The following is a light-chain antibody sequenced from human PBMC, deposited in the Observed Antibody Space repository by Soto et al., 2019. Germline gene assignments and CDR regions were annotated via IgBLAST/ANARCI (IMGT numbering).Light chain of an antibody. Sequence: DIQMTQSPSSLSASVGDRVTITCRASQSISNYLNWYPQQPGKAPKVXIYAASSLQSGVPPRFSGSEAGTDCTRTISSLQPEDVETDDCQQTYRGIVTFGPGTRLEIK. CDR2: AAS. CDR1: QSISNY. V-gene: IGKV1-39*01. CDR3: QQTYRGIVT. J-gene: IGKJ5*01.